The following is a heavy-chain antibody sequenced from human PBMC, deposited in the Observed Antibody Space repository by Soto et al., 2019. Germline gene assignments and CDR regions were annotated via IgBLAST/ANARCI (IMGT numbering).Heavy chain of an antibody. J-gene: IGHJ3*01. D-gene: IGHD2-2*01. CDR2: ISDDGTNK. Sequence: PGGSLRLSCAVSGFTFNKYAMHWVRQAPGRGLAWVALISDDGTNKYFLDSVKGRFSIYRDNSRNIVYLQMSRLTTEDTAVYYCAKDYLGNSKTFDVWGQGTLVTVSS. V-gene: IGHV3-30*18. CDR3: AKDYLGNSKTFDV. CDR1: GFTFNKYA.